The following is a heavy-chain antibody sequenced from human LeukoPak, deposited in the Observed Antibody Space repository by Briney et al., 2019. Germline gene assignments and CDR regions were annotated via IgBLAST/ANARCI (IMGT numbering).Heavy chain of an antibody. J-gene: IGHJ4*02. V-gene: IGHV4-34*01. D-gene: IGHD3-16*01. Sequence: PSETLSLTCAVYGGSFSGYYWSWISQPPGKGLEWIGEINRGGSTNYNPSLKSRVTISVDTSKNQFSLKLSSVTAADTAVYYCARQRNRLLYHSEPLGLFAYWGQGTMVTVSS. CDR3: ARQRNRLLYHSEPLGLFAY. CDR2: INRGGST. CDR1: GGSFSGYY.